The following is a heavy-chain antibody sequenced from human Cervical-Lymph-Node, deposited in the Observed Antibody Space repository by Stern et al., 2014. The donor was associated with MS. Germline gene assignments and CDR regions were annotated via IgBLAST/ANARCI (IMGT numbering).Heavy chain of an antibody. Sequence: VQLVESGGGVVQPGRSLRLSCTASGFRFGDHGMHWVRQAPAQGLEWVANIWFDGRLDTYSDSVRGRFTISRDNSDNTLHLHMHSLRVEDTAVYYCARDDHDAIYFDHWGQGALVTVSS. CDR2: IWFDGRLD. CDR1: GFRFGDHG. J-gene: IGHJ4*02. CDR3: ARDDHDAIYFDH. V-gene: IGHV3-33*01. D-gene: IGHD1-14*01.